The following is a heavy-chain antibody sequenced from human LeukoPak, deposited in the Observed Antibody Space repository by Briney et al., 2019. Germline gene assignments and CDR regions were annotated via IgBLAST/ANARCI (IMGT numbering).Heavy chain of an antibody. CDR2: IYSGGST. CDR1: GFTFSSYS. D-gene: IGHD3-22*01. Sequence: GGSLRLSCAASGFTFSSYSMNWVRQAPGKGLEWVSVIYSGGSTYYADSVKGRFTISRDNSKNTLYLQMNSLRAKDTAVYYCARDSDSSGYSMSWGQGTLVTVSS. CDR3: ARDSDSSGYSMS. J-gene: IGHJ5*02. V-gene: IGHV3-53*01.